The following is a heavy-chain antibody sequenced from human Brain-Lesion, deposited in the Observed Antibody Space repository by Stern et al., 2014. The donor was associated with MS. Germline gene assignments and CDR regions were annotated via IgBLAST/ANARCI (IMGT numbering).Heavy chain of an antibody. J-gene: IGHJ4*02. V-gene: IGHV3-9*01. D-gene: IGHD3-10*01. Sequence: EVQLVESGGGLVQPGRSLRLSCEASGFSFEDHGMHWVRQAPGKGLEWVFGITWNSGTIAYADSVKGRFTISRDDAKNSLYLHMNGLRAEDTALYYCAKDMMDYFGSGTFGSFDHWGQGTLVTVSS. CDR2: ITWNSGTI. CDR1: GFSFEDHG. CDR3: AKDMMDYFGSGTFGSFDH.